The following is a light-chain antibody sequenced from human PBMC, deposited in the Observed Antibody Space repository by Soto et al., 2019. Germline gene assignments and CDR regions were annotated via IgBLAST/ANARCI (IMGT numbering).Light chain of an antibody. CDR2: RDT. CDR3: QVWDSSTAYVL. CDR1: NIGSKN. Sequence: SYELTQPLSVSVALGQTARITCGGNNIGSKNVHWYQQKPGQAPVLVIYRDTNRPSGIPDRFSGSNSGNTATLTISRAQAGDEADYYCQVWDSSTAYVLFGGGTKLTVL. V-gene: IGLV3-9*01. J-gene: IGLJ2*01.